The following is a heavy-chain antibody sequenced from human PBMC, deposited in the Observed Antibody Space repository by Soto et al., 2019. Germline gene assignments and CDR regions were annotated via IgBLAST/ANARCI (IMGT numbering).Heavy chain of an antibody. CDR2: ASYSGSP. D-gene: IGHD3-16*01. Sequence: QVQLQESGPGLVKPSETLSLTCTVSGGSIGSHYWSWIRQPPGEGLEWIGRASYSGSPNYNPSLKSRVTISIDTSKNQCSLKLTSVTAADPAVYYCARQWGGDYWGQGTLVTVSS. V-gene: IGHV4-59*08. J-gene: IGHJ4*02. CDR3: ARQWGGDY. CDR1: GGSIGSHY.